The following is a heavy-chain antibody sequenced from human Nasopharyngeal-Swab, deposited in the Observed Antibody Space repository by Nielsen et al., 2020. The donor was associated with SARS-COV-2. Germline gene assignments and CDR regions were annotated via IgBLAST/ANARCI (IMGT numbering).Heavy chain of an antibody. CDR3: ARGGADDILTGPYYYYYYYMDV. D-gene: IGHD3-9*01. V-gene: IGHV1-69*10. Sequence: WVRQAPGQGLEWMRGIIPILGIANYAQKFQGRVTITADKSTSTAYMELSSLRSEDTAVYYCARGGADDILTGPYYYYYYYMDVWGKGTTVTVSS. CDR2: IIPILGIA. J-gene: IGHJ6*03.